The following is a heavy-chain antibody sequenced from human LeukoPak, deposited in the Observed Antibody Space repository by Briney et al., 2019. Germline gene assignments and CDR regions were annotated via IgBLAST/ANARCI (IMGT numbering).Heavy chain of an antibody. J-gene: IGHJ6*02. CDR1: GSSFTSYW. Sequence: GASLQISCKGSGSSFTSYWIAWGRQLPGKRLEWMGIIYPGDSDTRYSPSFRGQVTISADKSISTAYLQWSSLKASDTAMYYRARRTDGMDVWGQGTTVTVS. CDR3: ARRTDGMDV. V-gene: IGHV5-51*01. CDR2: IYPGDSDT.